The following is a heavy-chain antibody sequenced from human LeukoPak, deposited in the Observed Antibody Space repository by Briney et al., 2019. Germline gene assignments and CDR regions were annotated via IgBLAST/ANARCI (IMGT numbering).Heavy chain of an antibody. CDR1: GFTFSSYS. Sequence: GGSLRLSCAASGFTFSSYSMNWVRQAPGKGLEWVSSISSSSSYIYYADSVKGRLTISRDNAKNSLYLQMNSLRAEDTAVYYCAREHLIAAAGDYWGQGTLVTVSS. J-gene: IGHJ4*02. CDR3: AREHLIAAAGDY. V-gene: IGHV3-21*01. D-gene: IGHD6-13*01. CDR2: ISSSSSYI.